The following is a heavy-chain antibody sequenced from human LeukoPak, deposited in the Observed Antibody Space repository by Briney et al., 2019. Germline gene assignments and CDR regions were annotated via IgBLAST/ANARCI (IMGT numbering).Heavy chain of an antibody. D-gene: IGHD3-10*01. CDR3: ARAEYYYGSGSYYQELNWFDP. V-gene: IGHV1-2*02. J-gene: IGHJ5*02. CDR2: INPNSGGT. CDR1: GYTFTGYY. Sequence: APVKVSCKASGYTFTGYYMHWVRQAPGQGLEWMGWINPNSGGTNYAQKFQGRVTMTRDTSISTAYMELSRLRSDDTAVYYCARAEYYYGSGSYYQELNWFDPWGQGTLVTVSS.